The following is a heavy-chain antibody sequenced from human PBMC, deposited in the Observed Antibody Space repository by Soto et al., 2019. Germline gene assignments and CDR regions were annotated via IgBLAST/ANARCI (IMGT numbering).Heavy chain of an antibody. CDR3: AKGHTYYYDSSGYYLDY. CDR1: GFTFSSYA. D-gene: IGHD3-22*01. Sequence: GGSLRLSCAASGFTFSSYAMSWVRQAPGKGLEWVSAISGSGGSTYYADSVKGRFTISRDNSKNTLYLQMNSLRAEDTAVYYCAKGHTYYYDSSGYYLDYWGQGTLVTVSS. J-gene: IGHJ4*02. V-gene: IGHV3-23*01. CDR2: ISGSGGST.